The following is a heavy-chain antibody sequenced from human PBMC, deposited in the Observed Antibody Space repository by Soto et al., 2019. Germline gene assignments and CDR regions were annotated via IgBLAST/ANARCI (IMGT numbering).Heavy chain of an antibody. V-gene: IGHV3-74*01. CDR1: GFAFNSHW. Sequence: EVQRVESGGGLVQPGGSLRLSCAASGFAFNSHWMHWVRQAPGKGLVWVSRINSDGTSTDYAESVKGRFTISRGNAKNTLYLQMNSLGVEGTGVYYCGSPDQASFRYTVAYWGQGTRVTVSS. CDR3: GSPDQASFRYTVAY. J-gene: IGHJ4*02. D-gene: IGHD3-16*02. CDR2: INSDGTST.